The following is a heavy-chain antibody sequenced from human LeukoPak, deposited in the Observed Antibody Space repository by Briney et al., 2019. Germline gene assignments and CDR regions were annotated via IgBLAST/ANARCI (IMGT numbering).Heavy chain of an antibody. CDR2: IKKDGSQT. Sequence: GGSLRLSCVGSGFTFSNKWMTWVRQAPGKGPEWVATIKKDGSQTYYVDSVKGRFTISRDNAQNSLYLQMSGLRVEDTAIYSCARVGWEILNLHFDPWGQGTLVTVSS. D-gene: IGHD1-14*01. CDR1: GFTFSNKW. J-gene: IGHJ5*02. CDR3: ARVGWEILNLHFDP. V-gene: IGHV3-7*03.